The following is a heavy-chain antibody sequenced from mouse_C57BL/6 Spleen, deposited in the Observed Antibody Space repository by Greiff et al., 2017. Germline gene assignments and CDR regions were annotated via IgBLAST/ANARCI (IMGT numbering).Heavy chain of an antibody. V-gene: IGHV5-15*01. CDR3: ARHKGYDGNAMDY. Sequence: EVKVVESGGGLVQPGGSLKLSCAASGFTFSDYGMAWVRQAPRQGPEWVAFISNLAYSIYYADTVTGRFTISRENAKNTLYLEMSSLRSEDTAMDDCARHKGYDGNAMDYWGQGTSVTVSS. CDR2: ISNLAYSI. D-gene: IGHD2-2*01. CDR1: GFTFSDYG. J-gene: IGHJ4*01.